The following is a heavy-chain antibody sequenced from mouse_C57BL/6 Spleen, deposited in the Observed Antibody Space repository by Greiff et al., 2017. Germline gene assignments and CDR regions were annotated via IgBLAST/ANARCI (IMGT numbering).Heavy chain of an antibody. CDR3: AREVHDGFDY. CDR1: GYSITSGYY. CDR2: ISYDGSN. J-gene: IGHJ2*01. D-gene: IGHD2-3*01. V-gene: IGHV3-6*01. Sequence: EVQLVESGPGLVKPSQSLSLTCSVTGYSITSGYYWNWIRQFPGNKLEWMGYISYDGSNNYNPSLKNRISITRDTSKNQFFLKLNSVTTEDTATYYCAREVHDGFDYWGQGTTLTVSS.